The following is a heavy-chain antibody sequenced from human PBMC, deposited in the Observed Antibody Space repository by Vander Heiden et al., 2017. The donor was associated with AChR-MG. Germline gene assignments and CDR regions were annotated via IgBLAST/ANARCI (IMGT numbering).Heavy chain of an antibody. J-gene: IGHJ4*02. Sequence: EVQLVEPGGGLVQPGRSLRLSCAASGFTFDDYAMHWVRQAPGKGLEWVSGISWNSGSIGYADSVKGRFTISRDNAKNSLYLQMNSLRAEDTALYYCAKDIGGNWNYGGGFDYWGQGTLVTVSS. CDR3: AKDIGGNWNYGGGFDY. CDR2: ISWNSGSI. V-gene: IGHV3-9*01. D-gene: IGHD1-7*01. CDR1: GFTFDDYA.